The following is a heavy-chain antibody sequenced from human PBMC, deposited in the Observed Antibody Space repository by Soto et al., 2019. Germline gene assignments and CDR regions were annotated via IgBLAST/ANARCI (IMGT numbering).Heavy chain of an antibody. Sequence: GGSLRLSCAASGFTFSSYGMHWARQAPGKGLERVAVIWYDGSNKVYADSVKGRFTISRDNSKNTLYLQMNSLRAEDTAVYYCARDLSGDYGALDTWGQGTMVTVSS. CDR1: GFTFSSYG. CDR2: IWYDGSNK. V-gene: IGHV3-33*01. CDR3: ARDLSGDYGALDT. J-gene: IGHJ3*02. D-gene: IGHD4-17*01.